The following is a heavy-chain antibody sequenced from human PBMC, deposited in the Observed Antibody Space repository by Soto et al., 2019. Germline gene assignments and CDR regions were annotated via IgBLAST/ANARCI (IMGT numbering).Heavy chain of an antibody. CDR3: AKDSTYYYGSGSYGWGAFDI. Sequence: PGGSLRLSCAASGFTFSSYGMHWVRQAPGKGLEWVAVICYNGSSKYYADSVKGRFTISRDNAKNSLYLQMNSLRAEDTALYYCAKDSTYYYGSGSYGWGAFDIWGQGTMVTVSS. J-gene: IGHJ3*02. D-gene: IGHD3-10*01. CDR1: GFTFSSYG. V-gene: IGHV3-33*03. CDR2: ICYNGSSK.